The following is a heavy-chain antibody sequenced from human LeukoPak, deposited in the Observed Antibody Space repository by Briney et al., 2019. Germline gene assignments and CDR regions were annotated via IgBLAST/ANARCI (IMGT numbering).Heavy chain of an antibody. Sequence: PSQTLSLTCTVSGGSISSSSYYWGWLRQPPGKGLEWIGSIYYSGSTYYNPSLKSRVTISVDTSKNQFSLKLSSVTAADTAVYYCARLNNSGYDWGYYFDYWGQGTLVTVSS. CDR1: GGSISSSSYY. CDR2: IYYSGST. CDR3: ARLNNSGYDWGYYFDY. J-gene: IGHJ4*02. D-gene: IGHD5-12*01. V-gene: IGHV4-39*01.